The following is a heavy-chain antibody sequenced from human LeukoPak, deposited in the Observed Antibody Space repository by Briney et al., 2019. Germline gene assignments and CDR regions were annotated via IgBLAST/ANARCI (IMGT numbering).Heavy chain of an antibody. J-gene: IGHJ4*02. V-gene: IGHV4-61*02. CDR3: ARDGPSVYFDY. CDR2: IYTSGST. Sequence: SETLSLTCAVSGGSISSGGYPGSWIRQPPGKGLGWIGRIYTSGSTDYNPSLKSRVTISLDTSKNHFSLKLDSVTAADTAVYYCARDGPSVYFDYWGQGTLVTVSS. CDR1: GGSISSGGYP.